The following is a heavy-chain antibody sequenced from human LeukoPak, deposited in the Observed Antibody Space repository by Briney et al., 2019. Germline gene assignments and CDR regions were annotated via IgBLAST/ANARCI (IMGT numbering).Heavy chain of an antibody. CDR1: GFTFSSYS. CDR2: ISSSSSYI. J-gene: IGHJ4*02. CDR3: ARELIGVVPAATNDY. V-gene: IGHV3-21*01. D-gene: IGHD2-2*01. Sequence: GGSLRLSCAASGFTFSSYSMNWVRQAPGKGLEWVSSISSSSSYIYYADSVKGRFTISRDNAKNSLYLQMNSLRAEDTAVYYCARELIGVVPAATNDYWGQGTVVTVSS.